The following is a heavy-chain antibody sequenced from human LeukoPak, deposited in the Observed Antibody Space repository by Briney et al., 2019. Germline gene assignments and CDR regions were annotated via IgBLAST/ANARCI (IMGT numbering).Heavy chain of an antibody. D-gene: IGHD5-24*01. CDR3: ARHESRVEAPPYDY. J-gene: IGHJ4*02. CDR2: INHSGST. CDR1: GGSFSGYY. Sequence: SETLSLTCAVYGGSFSGYYWSWIRQPPGKGLEWIGEINHSGSTNYNPSLKSRVTISVDTSKNQFSLKLSSVTAAVTAVYYCARHESRVEAPPYDYWGQGTLVTVSS. V-gene: IGHV4-34*01.